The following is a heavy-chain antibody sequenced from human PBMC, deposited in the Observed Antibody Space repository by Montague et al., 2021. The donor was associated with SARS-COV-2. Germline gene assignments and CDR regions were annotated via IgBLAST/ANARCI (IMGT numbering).Heavy chain of an antibody. CDR2: IYYSGST. Sequence: SETLSLTSTVSGGSISSSSYYWGWIRQPPGKGLEWIGSIYYSGSTYCNPSLKSRVTISVDTSKNQFSLKLSSVTAADTAVYYCARVGRQQLVRLSGMDVWGQGTTVTVSS. V-gene: IGHV4-39*07. J-gene: IGHJ6*02. CDR3: ARVGRQQLVRLSGMDV. D-gene: IGHD6-13*01. CDR1: GGSISSSSYY.